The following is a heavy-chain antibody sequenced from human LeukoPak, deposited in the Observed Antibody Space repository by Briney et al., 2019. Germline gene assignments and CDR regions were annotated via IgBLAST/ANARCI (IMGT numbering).Heavy chain of an antibody. V-gene: IGHV3-9*01. J-gene: IGHJ5*02. CDR1: GFTFDDYA. Sequence: GGSLRLSCAASGFTFDDYAMHRVRQAPGKGLEWVSGISWNSGSIGYADSVKGRFTISRDNAKNSLYLQMNSLRAEDTALYYCAKEKHSGSRGFVSWFDPWGQGTLVTVSS. CDR3: AKEKHSGSRGFVSWFDP. D-gene: IGHD1-26*01. CDR2: ISWNSGSI.